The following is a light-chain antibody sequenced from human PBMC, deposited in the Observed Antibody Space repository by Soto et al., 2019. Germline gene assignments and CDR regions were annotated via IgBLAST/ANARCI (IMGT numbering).Light chain of an antibody. CDR1: SSNIGAGYD. V-gene: IGLV1-40*01. Sequence: QSVLTQPPSVSGAPGQRVTIPCTGSSSNIGAGYDVHWYQQLPGTAPKLLIFHNTNRPSGVPDRFSGSKSGTSASLAITGLQAEDEADYYCQSYASSLSGSVFGGGTQLTVL. J-gene: IGLJ3*02. CDR2: HNT. CDR3: QSYASSLSGSV.